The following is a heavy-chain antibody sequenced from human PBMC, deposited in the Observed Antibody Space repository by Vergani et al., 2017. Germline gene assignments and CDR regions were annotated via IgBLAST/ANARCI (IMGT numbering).Heavy chain of an antibody. J-gene: IGHJ2*01. CDR2: ISWNSGSI. D-gene: IGHD3-3*01. Sequence: EVQLVESGGGLVKPGGSLRLSCAASGFTFSSYSMNWVRQAPGKGLEWVSGISWNSGSIGYADSVKGRFTISRDKAKNSLYLQMNSLRAEDTALYYCAKDHYDFWSGYPNLSPFDLWGRGTLVTVSS. CDR3: AKDHYDFWSGYPNLSPFDL. V-gene: IGHV3-9*01. CDR1: GFTFSSYS.